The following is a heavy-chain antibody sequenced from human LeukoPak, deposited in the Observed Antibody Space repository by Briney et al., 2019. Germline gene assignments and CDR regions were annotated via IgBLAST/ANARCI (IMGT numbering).Heavy chain of an antibody. Sequence: SETLSLTCVVSGFSISSGYYWGWIRQAPGKGLEWIGNIHPSGTMFHNSSLNSRVTMSIDTSKNQFFLKLSSVTAADTAVYYCAREAERRVVNWGQGTLVTVSS. CDR2: IHPSGTM. V-gene: IGHV4-38-2*02. CDR1: GFSISSGYY. J-gene: IGHJ4*02. CDR3: AREAERRVVN. D-gene: IGHD1-1*01.